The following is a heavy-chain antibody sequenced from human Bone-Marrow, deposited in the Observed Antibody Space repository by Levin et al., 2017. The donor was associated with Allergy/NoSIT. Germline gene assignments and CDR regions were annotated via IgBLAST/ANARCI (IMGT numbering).Heavy chain of an antibody. CDR3: AGHGPGERSIVYGMDG. Sequence: GESLKISCAASGFTFSSYEMNWVRQAPGKGLEWVSYISSSGSTIYYADSVKGRFTISRDNAKNSLYLQMNSLRAEDTAVYYCAGHGPGERSIVYGMDGWGQGTTVTVSS. CDR1: GFTFSSYE. V-gene: IGHV3-48*03. CDR2: ISSSGSTI. D-gene: IGHD1-1*01. J-gene: IGHJ6*02.